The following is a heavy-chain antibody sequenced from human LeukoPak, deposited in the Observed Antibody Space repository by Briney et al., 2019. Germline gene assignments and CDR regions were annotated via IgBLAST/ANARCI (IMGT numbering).Heavy chain of an antibody. CDR2: IPYDGSKN. D-gene: IGHD4-11*01. J-gene: IGHJ4*02. CDR3: AKDGGNYEFDY. Sequence: PGGSLRLSCAASGFTFSSYVMHWVRQAPGKGLEWVAFIPYDGSKNSYTDSVKGRFTISRDNSRNTLYLQMNTLRAEDTAVYYCAKDGGNYEFDYWGQGTLVTVSA. V-gene: IGHV3-30*02. CDR1: GFTFSSYV.